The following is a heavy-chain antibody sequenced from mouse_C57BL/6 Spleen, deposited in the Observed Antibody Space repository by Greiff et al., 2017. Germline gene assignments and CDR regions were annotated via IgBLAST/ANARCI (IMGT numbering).Heavy chain of an antibody. D-gene: IGHD1-1*01. Sequence: QVQLQQSGAELVKPGASVKISCKASGYTFTDYYINWVKQRPGQGLEWIGKIGPGSGSTYYNEKFKGKATLTADKSSSTAYMQLSSLTSEDSAVYFCARSAFYYGSSWDYFDYWGQGTTLTVSS. CDR2: IGPGSGST. V-gene: IGHV1-77*01. CDR3: ARSAFYYGSSWDYFDY. CDR1: GYTFTDYY. J-gene: IGHJ2*01.